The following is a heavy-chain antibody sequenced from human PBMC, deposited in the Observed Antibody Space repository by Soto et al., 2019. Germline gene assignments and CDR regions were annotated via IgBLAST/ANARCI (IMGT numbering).Heavy chain of an antibody. CDR2: ISYGGYT. V-gene: IGHV4-39*01. CDR1: GASVSSSSYY. J-gene: IGHJ4*02. Sequence: SETLSLTCTVSGASVSSSSYYWAWVRQAPEKGLEWIGAISYGGYTYRNPSLRSRVTIFVDTSRSQFSLDLTSVTAADTAIYYCARHRRETGTYAQPLDSRGQGTLVTLSS. D-gene: IGHD1-1*01. CDR3: ARHRRETGTYAQPLDS.